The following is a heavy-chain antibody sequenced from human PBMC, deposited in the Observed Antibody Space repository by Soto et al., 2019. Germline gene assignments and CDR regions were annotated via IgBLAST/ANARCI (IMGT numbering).Heavy chain of an antibody. J-gene: IGHJ6*02. V-gene: IGHV1-46*01. CDR1: GYTFTSYY. D-gene: IGHD3-10*01. CDR3: AGGYYYGSGSYASPRMDV. CDR2: INPSGGST. Sequence: SVKVSCKASGYTFTSYYMHWVRQAPGQGLEWMGIINPSGGSTSYAQKFQGRVTMTRDTSTSTVYMELSSLRSEDTAVYYCAGGYYYGSGSYASPRMDVWGQGTTVTVSS.